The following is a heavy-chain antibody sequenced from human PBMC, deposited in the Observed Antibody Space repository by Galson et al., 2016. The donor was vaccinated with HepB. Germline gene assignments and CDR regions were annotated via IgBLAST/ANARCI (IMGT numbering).Heavy chain of an antibody. CDR1: GGSISSSSYF. J-gene: IGHJ4*02. V-gene: IGHV4-39*07. Sequence: TLSLTCIVSGGSISSSSYFWGWIRQPPGKGLEWIGNLYYSGSTYYSPSLKSRVTISVDTSKNQFSLKLSSVTAADTAVYFCARDRSSGSGNFGYWGQGTLVTVSS. D-gene: IGHD3-10*01. CDR3: ARDRSSGSGNFGY. CDR2: LYYSGST.